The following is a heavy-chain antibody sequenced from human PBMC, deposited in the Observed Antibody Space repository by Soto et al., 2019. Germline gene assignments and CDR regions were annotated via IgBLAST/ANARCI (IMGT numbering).Heavy chain of an antibody. Sequence: VQLVESGGGLIQPGGSLSLSCAASGFSFNTYAMNWVRQAPGKGLEWISYISSSSSRIYYADSVKGRFTLSRDNAKNSLYLQMNSLRAEDAAVYYCASDPGIAAAGMDYWGQGTLVTVSS. CDR1: GFSFNTYA. CDR3: ASDPGIAAAGMDY. J-gene: IGHJ4*02. CDR2: ISSSSSRI. D-gene: IGHD6-25*01. V-gene: IGHV3-48*04.